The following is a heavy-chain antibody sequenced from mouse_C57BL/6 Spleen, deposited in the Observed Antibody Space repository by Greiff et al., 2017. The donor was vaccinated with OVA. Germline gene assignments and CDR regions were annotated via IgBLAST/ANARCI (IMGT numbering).Heavy chain of an antibody. V-gene: IGHV1-9*01. J-gene: IGHJ3*01. Sequence: QVQLQQSGAELMKPGASVKLSCKATGYTFTGYWIEWVKQRPGHGLEWIGEILPGSGSNYYNEKFKGKGNFTDDTTSNTAYMLLSSLTTEDYAIYCCARMGDGSCPWFAYWGQGTLVTVSA. CDR2: ILPGSGSN. CDR1: GYTFTGYW. D-gene: IGHD2-3*01. CDR3: ARMGDGSCPWFAY.